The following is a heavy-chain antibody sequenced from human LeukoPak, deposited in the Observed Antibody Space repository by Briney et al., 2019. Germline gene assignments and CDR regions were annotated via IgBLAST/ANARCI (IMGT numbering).Heavy chain of an antibody. CDR1: GFTFSSYD. CDR2: IGTAGDT. Sequence: GGSLRLSCAASGFTFSSYDMHWVRQATGIGLEWVSAIGTAGDTYYPGSVKGRFTISRENAKNSLYLQMNSLRAGGTAVYYCARAHYYDSSGYYSGWYFDLWGRGTLVTVSS. J-gene: IGHJ2*01. CDR3: ARAHYYDSSGYYSGWYFDL. V-gene: IGHV3-13*04. D-gene: IGHD3-22*01.